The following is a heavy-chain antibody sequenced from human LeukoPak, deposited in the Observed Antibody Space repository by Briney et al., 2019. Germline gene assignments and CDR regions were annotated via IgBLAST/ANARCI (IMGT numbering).Heavy chain of an antibody. D-gene: IGHD3-3*01. Sequence: KPSETLSLTCAVYGGSFSGYYWSWIRQPPGKGLEWLGEINHSGSTNYNPSLKSRVTISVDTSKNQFSLKLSSVTAADTAVYYCARLHRDFWSGYPGRSMDVWGKGTTVTVSS. J-gene: IGHJ6*04. CDR2: INHSGST. CDR3: ARLHRDFWSGYPGRSMDV. CDR1: GGSFSGYY. V-gene: IGHV4-34*01.